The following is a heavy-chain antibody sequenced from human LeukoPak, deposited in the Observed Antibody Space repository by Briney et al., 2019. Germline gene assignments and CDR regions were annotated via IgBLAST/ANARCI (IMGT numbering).Heavy chain of an antibody. J-gene: IGHJ4*02. CDR1: GFTFSSYW. CDR2: IKQDGSER. D-gene: IGHD6-13*01. V-gene: IGHV3-7*01. CDR3: ARRVFQQQLAFDY. Sequence: GGSLRLSCAASGFTFSSYWMSWVRQAPGKGLEGVANIKQDGSERYYVDSVKGRFTISRDNAKNSLYLQMNSLRAEDTAVYYCARRVFQQQLAFDYWGQGTLVTVSS.